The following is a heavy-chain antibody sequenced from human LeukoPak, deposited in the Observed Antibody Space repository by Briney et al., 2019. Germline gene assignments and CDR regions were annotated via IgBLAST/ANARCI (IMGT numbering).Heavy chain of an antibody. CDR3: ARVEEEWQRLGGYYYYMDV. Sequence: GGSLRLSCAASGFTFSSYWMSWVRQAPGKGLEWVANIKQDGSEKYYVDSVKGRFTISRDNAKNSLYLQMNSLRAEDRAVYYCARVEEEWQRLGGYYYYMDVWGKGTTVTVSS. J-gene: IGHJ6*03. V-gene: IGHV3-7*01. CDR2: IKQDGSEK. D-gene: IGHD5-12*01. CDR1: GFTFSSYW.